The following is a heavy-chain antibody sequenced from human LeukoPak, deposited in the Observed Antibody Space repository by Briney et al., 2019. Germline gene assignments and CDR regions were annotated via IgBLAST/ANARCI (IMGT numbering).Heavy chain of an antibody. D-gene: IGHD2-2*01. CDR1: GGSISSGDYY. J-gene: IGHJ4*02. CDR3: ARTSLGYCSSTSCSSPLFDY. CDR2: IYYSGST. V-gene: IGHV4-30-4*08. Sequence: PSETLSLTCTVSGGSISSGDYYWSWIRQPPGKGLEWIGYIYYSGSTYYNPSLKSRVTISVDTPKSQSSLKLSSVTAADTAVYYCARTSLGYCSSTSCSSPLFDYWGQGTLVTVSS.